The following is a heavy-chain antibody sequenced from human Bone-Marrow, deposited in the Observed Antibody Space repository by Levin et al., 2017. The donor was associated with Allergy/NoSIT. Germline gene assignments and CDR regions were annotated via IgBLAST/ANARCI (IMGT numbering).Heavy chain of an antibody. CDR2: MYPGSST. D-gene: IGHD3-16*01. CDR3: ARVVYGRGTAINTYYYMDV. CDR1: GLTASSNY. Sequence: SGESLKISCAASGLTASSNYMSWVRQPPGKGLEWISVMYPGSSTYNADSVQGRFTISRDKSKNTLFLQMNSLRAEDTAVYYCARVVYGRGTAINTYYYMDVWGKGTTVTVSS. V-gene: IGHV3-66*01. J-gene: IGHJ6*03.